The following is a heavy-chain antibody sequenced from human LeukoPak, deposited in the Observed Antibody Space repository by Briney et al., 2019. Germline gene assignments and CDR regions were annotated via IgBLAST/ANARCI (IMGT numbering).Heavy chain of an antibody. Sequence: PGGSLRLSCAASGFTFSSYSMNWVRQAPGKGLEWVSSISSSSSYIYYADSVKGRFTISRANAKNSLYLQMNSLRADDTAVSYCARGPTTVTSPHFDYWGQGTLVTVSS. CDR1: GFTFSSYS. J-gene: IGHJ4*02. CDR3: ARGPTTVTSPHFDY. V-gene: IGHV3-21*04. CDR2: ISSSSSYI. D-gene: IGHD4-17*01.